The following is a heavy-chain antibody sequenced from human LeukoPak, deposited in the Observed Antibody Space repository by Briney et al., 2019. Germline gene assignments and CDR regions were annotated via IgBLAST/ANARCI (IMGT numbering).Heavy chain of an antibody. J-gene: IGHJ4*02. CDR2: IKQDGSEK. CDR3: ARTIWFGESMIDY. Sequence: PGGSLRLSCAASGFTFSSYWMSWVRQAPGKGLEWVANIKQDGSEKYYVDSVKGRFTISRDNAKNSLYLQMNSLRAEDTAVYYCARTIWFGESMIDYWGQGTLVTVSS. D-gene: IGHD3-10*01. V-gene: IGHV3-7*01. CDR1: GFTFSSYW.